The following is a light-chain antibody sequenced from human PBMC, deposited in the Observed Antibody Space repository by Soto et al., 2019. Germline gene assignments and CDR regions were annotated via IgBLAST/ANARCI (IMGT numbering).Light chain of an antibody. CDR3: QQYGSSPWT. J-gene: IGKJ1*01. CDR2: GAS. CDR1: QSVSNSD. Sequence: EIVLTQSPGTLSLSPGERATLFCRASQSVSNSDLAWYQQKPGQAPRLLIYGASSRPTGIPDRFSGSGSGTDFTLISNRLEPDDFAVYYCQQYGSSPWTFGHGTKVEIK. V-gene: IGKV3-20*01.